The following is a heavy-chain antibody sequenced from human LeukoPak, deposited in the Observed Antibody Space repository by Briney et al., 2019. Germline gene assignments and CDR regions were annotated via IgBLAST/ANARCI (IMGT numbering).Heavy chain of an antibody. V-gene: IGHV3-73*01. D-gene: IGHD2/OR15-2a*01. J-gene: IGHJ4*02. Sequence: GGSLRLSCAASGFSFSDSALHWVRQASGKGPEWLGRIRTKKNTYAPAYAASVKGRFTISRDDSKNTVYLQMSSLKTDDTAVYYCTRKDNVDFSEYWFEFDHWGLGTLVTVSS. CDR3: TRKDNVDFSEYWFEFDH. CDR2: IRTKKNTYAP. CDR1: GFSFSDSA.